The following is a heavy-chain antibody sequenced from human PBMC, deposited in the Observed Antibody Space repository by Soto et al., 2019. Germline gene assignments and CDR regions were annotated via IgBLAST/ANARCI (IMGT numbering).Heavy chain of an antibody. CDR2: IGFTGDST. CDR3: ARTPLSSSWDD. V-gene: IGHV3-23*01. D-gene: IGHD6-13*01. Sequence: GGSLRLSCAASGFPFSSYAMSWVRHAPDKGLEWVSAIGFTGDSTFYADSVKGRFTISRDTSKNTLYLQMNSLSAEDTAVYYCARTPLSSSWDDWGQGTPVTVSS. J-gene: IGHJ4*02. CDR1: GFPFSSYA.